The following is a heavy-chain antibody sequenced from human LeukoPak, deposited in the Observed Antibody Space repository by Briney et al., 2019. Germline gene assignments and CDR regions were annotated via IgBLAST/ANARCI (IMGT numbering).Heavy chain of an antibody. V-gene: IGHV4-4*07. CDR1: GGSISSYY. J-gene: IGHJ4*02. CDR3: ASSSLNAYYYDSDY. Sequence: PSETLSLTCTVSGGSISSYYWSWIRQPAGKGLEWIGRIYTSGSTNYNPSLKSRVTMSVDTSKNQFSLKLSSVTAADTAVYYCASSSLNAYYYDSDYWGQGTLVTVSS. D-gene: IGHD3-22*01. CDR2: IYTSGST.